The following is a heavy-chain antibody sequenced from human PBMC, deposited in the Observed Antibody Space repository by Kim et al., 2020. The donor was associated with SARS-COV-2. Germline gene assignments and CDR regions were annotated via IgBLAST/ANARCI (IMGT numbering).Heavy chain of an antibody. CDR3: ARSGNFRVDY. V-gene: IGHV3-48*02. Sequence: STVFYADPVRGRFTIPRDNAETSVYLQMNSLRDEDTAVYYCARSGNFRVDYWGQGTLVTVSS. CDR2: STV. J-gene: IGHJ4*02.